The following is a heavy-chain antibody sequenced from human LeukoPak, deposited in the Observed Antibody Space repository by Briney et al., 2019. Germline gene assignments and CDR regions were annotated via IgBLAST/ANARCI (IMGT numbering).Heavy chain of an antibody. CDR1: GFTFSTYA. Sequence: PGGSLRLSCAASGFTFSTYAMHWVRQAPGKGLEWVALISFDGSNKYYADSVKGRFTISRDSSKNTLYLQMNSLRAEDTAVYYCAKDGEMATVTYYYYYYMDVWGKGTTVTVSS. J-gene: IGHJ6*03. CDR2: ISFDGSNK. D-gene: IGHD4-11*01. V-gene: IGHV3-30*14. CDR3: AKDGEMATVTYYYYYYMDV.